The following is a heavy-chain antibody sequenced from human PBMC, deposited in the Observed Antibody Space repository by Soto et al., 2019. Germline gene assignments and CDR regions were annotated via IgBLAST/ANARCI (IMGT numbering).Heavy chain of an antibody. V-gene: IGHV4-4*07. CDR1: GDSMSTYY. CDR3: ARDQSGAADI. Sequence: PSETLSLTCTVSGDSMSTYYWNWIRQSAEKGLEWIGRISATGTTTYIPSLKSRITLSVDTSKNEFSLNLKFVTAADTAVYFCARDQSGAADIWGQGTLVTVSS. CDR2: ISATGTT. J-gene: IGHJ4*02. D-gene: IGHD7-27*01.